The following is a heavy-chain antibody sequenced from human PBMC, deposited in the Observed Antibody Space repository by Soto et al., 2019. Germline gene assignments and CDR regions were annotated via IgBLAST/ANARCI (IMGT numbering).Heavy chain of an antibody. J-gene: IGHJ6*03. CDR1: GGSFSGYY. CDR3: ATGMLIRGHHYYMDV. CDR2: INHSGST. Sequence: SETLSLTCAVYGGSFSGYYWSWIRQPPGKGLEWIGEINHSGSTNYNPSLKSRVTISVDTSKNQFSLQLNSVTPEDTAVYYCATGMLIRGHHYYMDVWGQGTSVTVSS. V-gene: IGHV4-34*01. D-gene: IGHD3-10*01.